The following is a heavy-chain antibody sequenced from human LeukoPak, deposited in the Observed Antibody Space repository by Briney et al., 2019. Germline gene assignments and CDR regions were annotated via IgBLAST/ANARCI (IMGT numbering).Heavy chain of an antibody. J-gene: IGHJ4*02. D-gene: IGHD3-3*01. CDR2: ISSSSSYI. Sequence: GGSLRLSCAASGFTFSSYSMNWVRQAPGKGLEWVPSISSSSSYIYYADSVKGRFTISRDYAKNSLYLQMNSLRAEDTAVYYCARMGTLTYYAFWSGYYSFDYWGQGTLVTVSS. CDR1: GFTFSSYS. CDR3: ARMGTLTYYAFWSGYYSFDY. V-gene: IGHV3-21*01.